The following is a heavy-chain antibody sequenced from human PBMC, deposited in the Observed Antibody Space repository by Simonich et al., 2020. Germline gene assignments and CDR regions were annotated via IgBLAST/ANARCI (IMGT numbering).Heavy chain of an antibody. CDR1: GYTFTGYY. V-gene: IGHV1-2*02. J-gene: IGHJ3*02. CDR2: INPRSGGT. D-gene: IGHD7-27*01. Sequence: QVQLVQSWAEVKKPGASVKVSCKASGYTFTGYYRHWVRKATGQGLGGVGGINPRSGGTNYAQKVQGRVTMTRDTSISTAYMEQGRRRSDDTAVYYCARGPRPLNWGREAFDIWGQGTMVTVSS. CDR3: ARGPRPLNWGREAFDI.